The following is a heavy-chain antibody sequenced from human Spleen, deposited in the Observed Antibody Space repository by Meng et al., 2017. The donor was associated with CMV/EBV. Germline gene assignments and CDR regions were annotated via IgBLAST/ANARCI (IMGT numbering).Heavy chain of an antibody. J-gene: IGHJ6*02. Sequence: GESLKISCAASGFTFSSYWMHWVRQAPGKGLVWVSRINTGVSSTTYADSVKGRFTISRDNAKNTLYLQWSSLKASDTAMYYCARKNEYWNYYYSYGMDVWGQGTTVTVSS. CDR1: GFTFSSYW. D-gene: IGHD3-3*01. CDR3: ARKNEYWNYYYSYGMDV. V-gene: IGHV3-74*01. CDR2: INTGVSST.